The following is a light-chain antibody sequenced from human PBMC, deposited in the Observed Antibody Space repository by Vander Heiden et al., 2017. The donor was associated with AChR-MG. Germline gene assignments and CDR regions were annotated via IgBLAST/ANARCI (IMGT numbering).Light chain of an antibody. V-gene: IGKV3-15*01. CDR3: QQYNNGPLT. J-gene: IGKJ4*01. Sequence: EIVMTQSPATLSVSPGERATLSCRASQTVSSNLAWYQQKPGQAPRLVIYGASTRATDIPARFSGGGSGTEFTLTISSLKSEDFAVYYCQQYNNGPLTFGGGTEVEIK. CDR2: GAS. CDR1: QTVSSN.